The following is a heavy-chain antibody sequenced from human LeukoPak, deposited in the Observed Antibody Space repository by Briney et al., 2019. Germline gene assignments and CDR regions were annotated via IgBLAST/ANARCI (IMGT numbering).Heavy chain of an antibody. V-gene: IGHV4-39*01. J-gene: IGHJ4*02. CDR3: ARSKIVVVPTATAFDY. Sequence: SETLSLTCTVSGGSISSSSYYWGWIRQPPGKGLEWIGSIYYSGSTYYNPSLKSRVTISVDTSKNQFSLKLSSVTAADTAVYYCARSKIVVVPTATAFDYWGQGTLVTVSS. CDR2: IYYSGST. D-gene: IGHD2-2*01. CDR1: GGSISSSSYY.